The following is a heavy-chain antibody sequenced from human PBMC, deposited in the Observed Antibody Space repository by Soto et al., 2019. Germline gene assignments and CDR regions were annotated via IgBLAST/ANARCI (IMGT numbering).Heavy chain of an antibody. D-gene: IGHD3-22*01. V-gene: IGHV3-53*01. CDR1: GFTVSNNY. CDR2: IYSGGST. J-gene: IGHJ1*01. Sequence: EVQLVESGGGLIQPGGSLRLSCAASGFTVSNNYMSWVRQAPGKGLEWVLVIYSGGSTDYADSVKGRFTISRDNSKNTLDLQMNSLRAEDTAVYYCARDRVESGYPEYFQHWGQGTLVTVSS. CDR3: ARDRVESGYPEYFQH.